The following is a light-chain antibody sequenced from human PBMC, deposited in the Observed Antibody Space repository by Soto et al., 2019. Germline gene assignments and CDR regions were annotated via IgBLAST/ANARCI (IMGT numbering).Light chain of an antibody. CDR1: SSNIGAAYD. V-gene: IGLV1-40*01. Sequence: QSVLTQPPSVSGAPGQRVTISCTGSSSNIGAAYDVHWYQHVPGTAPKLLIYANTNRPSGVPDRFSGSKSGTSASLTITGLQAEDEADYYCSSYTISSTWVFGGGTKLTVL. CDR2: ANT. J-gene: IGLJ3*02. CDR3: SSYTISSTWV.